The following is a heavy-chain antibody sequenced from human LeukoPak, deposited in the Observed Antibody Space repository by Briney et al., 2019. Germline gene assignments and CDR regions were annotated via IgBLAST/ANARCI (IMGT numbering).Heavy chain of an antibody. CDR1: GFTLNSYP. V-gene: IGHV3-23*01. CDR2: INDNGGDT. D-gene: IGHD3-10*01. CDR3: ARSMEPDMGMLYVGDLLDY. Sequence: QSGVSVTLSCAASGFTLNSYPMRWLPPAPGQGREWVLDINDNGGDTQLTVSVRGMFNIYRDSSKNSLYLQKHPLRAEDTALYYCARSMEPDMGMLYVGDLLDYWGLGTLVTVSS. J-gene: IGHJ4*02.